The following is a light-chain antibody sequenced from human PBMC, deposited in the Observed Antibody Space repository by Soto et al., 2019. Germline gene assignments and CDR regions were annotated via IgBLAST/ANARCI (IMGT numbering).Light chain of an antibody. CDR1: QDISNY. CDR2: DAS. Sequence: DIHMTQSPSSLSASVGYRVTITCQASQDISNYLNWYQQKPGKAPKLLIYDASNLETGVPSRFSGSGSGTDFTFTISSLQPEDIETYYCQQYDNLPITFGQGTRLEIK. CDR3: QQYDNLPIT. J-gene: IGKJ5*01. V-gene: IGKV1-33*01.